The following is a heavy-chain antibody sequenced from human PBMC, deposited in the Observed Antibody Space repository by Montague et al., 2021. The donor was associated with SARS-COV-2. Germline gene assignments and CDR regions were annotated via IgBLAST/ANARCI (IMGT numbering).Heavy chain of an antibody. V-gene: IGHV4-39*07. CDR3: ARRPNYYDSSGQFDP. Sequence: SETLSLTCTVSGGSISSSTYYWGWIRQPPGKGLEWIASIYYSGSTYFNPSLKSRVAISIDTSKNQFSLKLSSVTAADTAVYYCARRPNYYDSSGQFDPWGQGVLVTVSS. J-gene: IGHJ5*02. CDR1: GGSISSSTYY. CDR2: IYYSGST. D-gene: IGHD3-22*01.